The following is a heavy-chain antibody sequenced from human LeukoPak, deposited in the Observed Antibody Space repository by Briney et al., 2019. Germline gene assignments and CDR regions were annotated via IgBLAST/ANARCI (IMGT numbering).Heavy chain of an antibody. CDR3: ARGRGVPYYFDSSGYYPADY. D-gene: IGHD3-22*01. CDR1: GASISSGDYY. V-gene: IGHV4-30-4*01. J-gene: IGHJ4*02. Sequence: SETLSLTCTVSGASISSGDYYWSWIRQPPGKGLECIGHIYYSGSTYYNPSLKSRVTISVDTSKNQFSLKLSSVTAADTAVYYCARGRGVPYYFDSSGYYPADYWGQGTLVTVSS. CDR2: IYYSGST.